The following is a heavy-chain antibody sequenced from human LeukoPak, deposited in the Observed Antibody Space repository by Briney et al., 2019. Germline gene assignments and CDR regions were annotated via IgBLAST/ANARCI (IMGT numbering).Heavy chain of an antibody. CDR2: ISYSGST. CDR1: GGSFSGYY. J-gene: IGHJ4*02. V-gene: IGHV4-34*01. CDR3: ASLRRGYGSGSYYNQVSFDY. Sequence: PSETLSLTCAVYGGSFSGYYWSWIRQPPGKGLEWIGKISYSGSTNYNPPLKSRVTISLDTSKNQFSLKLSSVTAADTAVYYCASLRRGYGSGSYYNQVSFDYWGQGTLVTVSS. D-gene: IGHD3-10*01.